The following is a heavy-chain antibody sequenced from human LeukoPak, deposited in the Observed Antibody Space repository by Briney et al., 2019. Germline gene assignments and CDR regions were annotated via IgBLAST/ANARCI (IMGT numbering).Heavy chain of an antibody. CDR3: ASRGIGMATIRSLGAFDI. CDR1: GGSISSSSYY. CDR2: IYYSGST. V-gene: IGHV4-39*01. D-gene: IGHD5-24*01. J-gene: IGHJ3*02. Sequence: SETLSLTCTVSGGSISSSSYYWGWIRQPPGKGLEWIGSIYYSGSTYYNPSLKSRVTISVDTSKNQFSLKLSSVTAADTAVYYCASRGIGMATIRSLGAFDIWGQGTMVTVSS.